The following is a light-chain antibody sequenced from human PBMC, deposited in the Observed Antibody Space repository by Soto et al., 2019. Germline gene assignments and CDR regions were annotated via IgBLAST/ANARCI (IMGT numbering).Light chain of an antibody. J-gene: IGKJ5*01. CDR3: QQRSNWPAN. V-gene: IGKV3-11*01. Sequence: EIVMTQSPATLSVSPGEXTXRXXRASQSVGNNLAWYQQKPGQAPRLLIYDTSTRATGVPTRFSGSRSGTDFTLTISNLEPEDFAVYYCQQRSNWPANFGQGTRLEIK. CDR2: DTS. CDR1: QSVGNN.